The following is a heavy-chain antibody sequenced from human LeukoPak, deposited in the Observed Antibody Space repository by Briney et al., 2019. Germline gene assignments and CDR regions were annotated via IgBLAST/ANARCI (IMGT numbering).Heavy chain of an antibody. CDR1: GFTFGDYA. CDR2: IRSKAYGGTT. Sequence: GALRLSCTASGFTFGDYAMSWVRQAPGKGVEGVGFIRSKAYGGTTEYAASVKGRFTISRDDSKSIAYLQMNSLKTEDTAVYYCTRDRPQDYYDSSGYYYPPLFDYWGQGTLVTVSS. CDR3: TRDRPQDYYDSSGYYYPPLFDY. J-gene: IGHJ4*02. D-gene: IGHD3-22*01. V-gene: IGHV3-49*04.